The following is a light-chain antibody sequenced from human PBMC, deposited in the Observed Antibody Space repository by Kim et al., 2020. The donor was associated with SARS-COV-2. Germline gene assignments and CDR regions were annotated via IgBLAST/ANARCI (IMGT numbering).Light chain of an antibody. CDR3: QQYGSSAIT. V-gene: IGKV3-20*01. Sequence: SPGESATLSCRASQSVSSSYLAWYQQKPGQAPRLLIYGASSRATGIPDRFSGSGSGTDFTLTISRLEPEDFAVYYCQQYGSSAITFGQGTRLEIK. CDR2: GAS. CDR1: QSVSSSY. J-gene: IGKJ5*01.